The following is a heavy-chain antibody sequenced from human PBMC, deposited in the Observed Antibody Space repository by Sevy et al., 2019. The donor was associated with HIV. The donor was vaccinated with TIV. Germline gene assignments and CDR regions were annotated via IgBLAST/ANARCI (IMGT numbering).Heavy chain of an antibody. D-gene: IGHD6-19*01. CDR1: GFSFNTHA. J-gene: IGHJ4*02. CDR3: AREGGHTSAWTPGKY. CDR2: ISYDGSAK. V-gene: IGHV3-30-3*01. Sequence: GGSLRLSCAASGFSFNTHAMHWVRQAPSKGLDWVALISYDGSAKYYADSVKGRFTVSRDDSKNTLYLQMNSLRPEDSAVYYCAREGGHTSAWTPGKYWGQGTQVTVS.